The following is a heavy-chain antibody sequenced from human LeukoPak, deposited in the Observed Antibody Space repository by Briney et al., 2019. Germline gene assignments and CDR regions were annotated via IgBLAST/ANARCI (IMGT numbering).Heavy chain of an antibody. CDR2: IYSGGST. V-gene: IGHV3-53*01. Sequence: GGSLRLSCAASGFTVSSNYMSWVRQAPGKGLEWVSVIYSGGSTYYADSVKGRFTISRDNAKNTLYLQMNSLRAEDTAVYYCARTGIAARPTVWFDPWGQGTLVTVSS. CDR1: GFTVSSNY. J-gene: IGHJ5*02. D-gene: IGHD6-6*01. CDR3: ARTGIAARPTVWFDP.